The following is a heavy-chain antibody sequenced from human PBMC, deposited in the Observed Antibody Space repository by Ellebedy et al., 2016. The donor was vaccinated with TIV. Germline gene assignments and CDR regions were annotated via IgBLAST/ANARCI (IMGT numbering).Heavy chain of an antibody. J-gene: IGHJ4*02. CDR1: GFTFSDYG. CDR3: AKEYDSRGYGAYFDY. V-gene: IGHV3-33*06. CDR2: IWNDGSNK. D-gene: IGHD3-22*01. Sequence: GESLKISCAASGFTFSDYGMHWVRQAPGKGLEWVAVIWNDGSNKYYADSVKGRFTISRDNSKNTLYLQVSSLRAEDTAVYYCAKEYDSRGYGAYFDYWGQGTLVTVSS.